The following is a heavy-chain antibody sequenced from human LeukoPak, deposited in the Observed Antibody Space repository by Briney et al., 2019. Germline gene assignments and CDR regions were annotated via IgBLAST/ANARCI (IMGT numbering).Heavy chain of an antibody. Sequence: ASVKVSCKASGYTFTGYYVHWVRQAPGQGLEWMGWINPNTGGTNYAQKFQGRVTMTRDTSISTAYMELSRLRSDDTAVYYCARSEIFTYYYDSSGSPMDYWGQGTLVTVSS. J-gene: IGHJ4*02. CDR3: ARSEIFTYYYDSSGSPMDY. V-gene: IGHV1-2*02. CDR2: INPNTGGT. CDR1: GYTFTGYY. D-gene: IGHD3-22*01.